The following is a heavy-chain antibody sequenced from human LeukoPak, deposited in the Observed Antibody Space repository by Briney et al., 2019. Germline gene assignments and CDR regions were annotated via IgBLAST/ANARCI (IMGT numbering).Heavy chain of an antibody. Sequence: GGSLRLSCAASGFTFSSYAMSWVRQAPGKGLEWVSYISSSSSTIYYADSVKGRFTISRDNAKNSLYLQMNSLRDEDTAVYYCAGTPYYDSSGYYRDYWGQETLVTVSS. D-gene: IGHD3-22*01. CDR1: GFTFSSYA. J-gene: IGHJ4*02. CDR2: ISSSSSTI. V-gene: IGHV3-48*02. CDR3: AGTPYYDSSGYYRDY.